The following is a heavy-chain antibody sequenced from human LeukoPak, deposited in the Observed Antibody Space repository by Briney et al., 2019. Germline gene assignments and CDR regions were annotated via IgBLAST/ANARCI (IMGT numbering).Heavy chain of an antibody. CDR2: IYYSGST. J-gene: IGHJ4*02. D-gene: IGHD3-9*01. V-gene: IGHV4-59*01. CDR1: GGSISSYY. CDR3: ASSLADMDPNVFDY. Sequence: PSETLSLTCTVSGGSISSYYWSWIRQPPGKGLEWIGYIYYSGSTYYNPSLKSRVTISVDTSKNQFSLKLSSVTAADTAVYYCASSLADMDPNVFDYWGQGTLVTVSS.